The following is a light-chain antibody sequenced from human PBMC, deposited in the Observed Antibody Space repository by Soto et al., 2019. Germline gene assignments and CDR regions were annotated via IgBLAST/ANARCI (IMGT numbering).Light chain of an antibody. CDR2: GSG. CDR1: SSNIGAGYG. CDR3: QSYDSSLRGGV. Sequence: QPVLTQPPSVSGAPGQGVTIFCTGSSSNIGAGYGVNWYKQVPGTAPKLLIYGSGNRPSGVPDRFSGSKSGTSASLAITGLQAEDEADYYCQSYDSSLRGGVFGAGTKLTVL. V-gene: IGLV1-40*01. J-gene: IGLJ1*01.